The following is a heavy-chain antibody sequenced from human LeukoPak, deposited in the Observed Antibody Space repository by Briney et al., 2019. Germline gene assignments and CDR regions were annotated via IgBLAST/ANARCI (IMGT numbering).Heavy chain of an antibody. V-gene: IGHV4-39*07. J-gene: IGHJ5*02. CDR3: ARGGIAAAGQGWFDP. D-gene: IGHD6-13*01. Sequence: SETLSLTCTVSGGSISSSSYYWGWIRQPPGKGLEWIGSIYYSGSTYYNPSLKSRVTISVDTSKNQFSLKLSSVTAADTAVYYCARGGIAAAGQGWFDPWGQGTLVTVSS. CDR2: IYYSGST. CDR1: GGSISSSSYY.